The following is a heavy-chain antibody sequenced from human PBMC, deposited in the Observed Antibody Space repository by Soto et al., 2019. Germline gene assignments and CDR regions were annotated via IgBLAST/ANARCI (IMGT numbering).Heavy chain of an antibody. CDR1: GFTFDDYA. J-gene: IGHJ6*02. Sequence: EVQLVESGGGLVQPGRSLRLSCAASGFTFDDYAMHWVRQAPGKGLEWFSGISWYSGSIGYADSVKGRFTNARDNAKNDLSLQMNSLRAEDTALYYCAKDMPQVVTATPTLRYYYYGMDVWGQGTTVTVSS. D-gene: IGHD2-21*02. CDR3: AKDMPQVVTATPTLRYYYYGMDV. CDR2: ISWYSGSI. V-gene: IGHV3-9*01.